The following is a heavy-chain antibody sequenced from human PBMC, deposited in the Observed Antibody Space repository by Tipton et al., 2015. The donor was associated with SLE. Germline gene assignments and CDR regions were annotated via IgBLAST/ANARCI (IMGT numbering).Heavy chain of an antibody. CDR1: GDSISSSNYF. J-gene: IGHJ6*03. Sequence: TLSLTCTVSGDSISSSNYFWGWIRQPPGKGLEWLGSMYYGGSTYRNPSLMSRVTISVDTSKNQFSLKLSSVTAADTAVYYCARGYQLPLGPYYYYYMDVWGKGTTVTVSS. CDR2: MYYGGST. D-gene: IGHD2-2*01. V-gene: IGHV4-39*07. CDR3: ARGYQLPLGPYYYYYMDV.